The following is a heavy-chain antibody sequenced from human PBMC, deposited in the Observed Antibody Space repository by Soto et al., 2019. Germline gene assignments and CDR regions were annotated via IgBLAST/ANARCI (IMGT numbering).Heavy chain of an antibody. CDR3: AHGKPRIFGVVIPPLDY. Sequence: SGPTLVNPTQTLTVTCTFSGFSLSTSGAGVGWIRQSPGKAPEWLALISWKDEKRYNPGLKSRLTITKDTSKNQVVLTMTDLDPVDTATYYCAHGKPRIFGVVIPPLDYWGQGTLVTVSS. CDR1: GFSLSTSGAG. D-gene: IGHD3-3*01. CDR2: ISWKDEK. J-gene: IGHJ4*02. V-gene: IGHV2-5*01.